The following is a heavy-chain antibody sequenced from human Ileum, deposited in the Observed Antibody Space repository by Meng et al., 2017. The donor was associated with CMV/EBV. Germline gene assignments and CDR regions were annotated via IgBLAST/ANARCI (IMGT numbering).Heavy chain of an antibody. CDR3: AGDWGPYSSRGYFDP. CDR1: GGSISSGTYY. Sequence: QVHLRGPGPGLGPPSETLSLTGTVTGGSISSGTYYWAWIRQSPGKGLEWIGSIYYSGSTYDNPSLKSRVTMSVDTFKNQFSLKLTSVTAADTAVYYCAGDWGPYSSRGYFDPWGQGTLVTVSS. J-gene: IGHJ5*02. V-gene: IGHV4-39*07. CDR2: IYYSGST. D-gene: IGHD6-13*01.